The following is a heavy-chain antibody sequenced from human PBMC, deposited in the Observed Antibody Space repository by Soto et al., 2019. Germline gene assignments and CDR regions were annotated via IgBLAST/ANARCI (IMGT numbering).Heavy chain of an antibody. V-gene: IGHV3-23*01. CDR3: AKDAYYDSSGYPAFDY. D-gene: IGHD3-22*01. CDR2: ISGSGGRT. CDR1: GFTFSSYA. J-gene: IGHJ4*02. Sequence: PGGSLRLSCAASGFTFSSYAMSWVRQAPGKGLEWVSAISGSGGRTYYADSVKGRFTISRDNSKNTLYLQMNSLRAEDTAVYYCAKDAYYDSSGYPAFDYWGQGTLVTVSS.